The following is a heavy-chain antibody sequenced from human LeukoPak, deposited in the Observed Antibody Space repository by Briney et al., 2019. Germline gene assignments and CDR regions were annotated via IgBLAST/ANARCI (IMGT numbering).Heavy chain of an antibody. J-gene: IGHJ4*02. D-gene: IGHD3-22*01. CDR3: ARGGVITEFDY. V-gene: IGHV4-59*01. CDR2: IYYSGST. Sequence: SETLSLTCTVSGGSISTYYWSWIRQPPGKGLEWIGYIYYSGSTNYNPSLKSRVTMSVDTSKNQFSLKLSSVTAADTAAYYCARGGVITEFDYWGQGTLVTVSS. CDR1: GGSISTYY.